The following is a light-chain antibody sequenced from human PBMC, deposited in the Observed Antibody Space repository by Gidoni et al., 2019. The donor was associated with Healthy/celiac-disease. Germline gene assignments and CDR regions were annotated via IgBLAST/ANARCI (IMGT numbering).Light chain of an antibody. V-gene: IGLV2-14*03. Sequence: GSPEQSITLSCTGTSSDVGGYNYVSWYQQHPGKAPKLMIYDVSNRPSGVSTRFSGSKSGNTASLTISGLQAEDEADYYCSSYTSSSTPNWVFGGGTKLTVL. CDR3: SSYTSSSTPNWV. J-gene: IGLJ3*02. CDR1: SSDVGGYNY. CDR2: DVS.